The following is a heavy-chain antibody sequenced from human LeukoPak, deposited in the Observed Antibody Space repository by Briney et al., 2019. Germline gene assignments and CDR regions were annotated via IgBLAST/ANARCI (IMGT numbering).Heavy chain of an antibody. CDR2: INPNSGGT. Sequence: ASVKVSCKASGYTFTSYYMHWVRQAPGQGLEWMGWINPNSGGTNYAQKFQGRVTMTRDTSISTAYMELSRLRSDDTAVYYCAGRITMVRGVINDAFDIWGQGTMVSVSS. D-gene: IGHD3-10*01. V-gene: IGHV1-2*02. J-gene: IGHJ3*02. CDR1: GYTFTSYY. CDR3: AGRITMVRGVINDAFDI.